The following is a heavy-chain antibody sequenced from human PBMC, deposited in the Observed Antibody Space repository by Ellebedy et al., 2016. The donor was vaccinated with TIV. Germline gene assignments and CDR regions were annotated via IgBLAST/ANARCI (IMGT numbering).Heavy chain of an antibody. CDR1: GFTVSSNY. Sequence: PGGSLRLSCAASGFTVSSNYMTWVRQAPGKGLEWVSVIYNSGNTQYADSVKGRFTISRDNSKNVLYLQMNSLRAEDTAVYFCARVGVMVVTNPTDAFDVWGQGTMVTVSS. CDR2: IYNSGNT. D-gene: IGHD2-21*02. CDR3: ARVGVMVVTNPTDAFDV. J-gene: IGHJ3*01. V-gene: IGHV3-53*01.